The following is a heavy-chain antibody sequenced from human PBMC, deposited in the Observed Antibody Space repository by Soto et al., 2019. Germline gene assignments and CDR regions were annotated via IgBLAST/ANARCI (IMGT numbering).Heavy chain of an antibody. CDR2: ISYDGSSK. J-gene: IGHJ4*02. V-gene: IGHV3-30*18. CDR1: GFTFSSYG. Sequence: GGSLRLSCAASGFTFSSYGMHWVRQAPGKGLEWVAVISYDGSSKYYADSVKGRFTISRDNSKNTLYLQMNSLRAEDTAVYYCAKDPSGTVTTYFFDYWGQGTLVTVSS. D-gene: IGHD4-4*01. CDR3: AKDPSGTVTTYFFDY.